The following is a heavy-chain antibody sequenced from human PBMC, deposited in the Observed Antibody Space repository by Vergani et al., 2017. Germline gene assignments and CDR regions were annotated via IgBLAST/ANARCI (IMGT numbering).Heavy chain of an antibody. CDR2: INPSGGST. CDR1: GYTFTSYY. CDR3: ARDKRGDSDNRIIYYYYYGMDV. D-gene: IGHD1-14*01. J-gene: IGHJ6*02. Sequence: QVQLVQSGAEVKKPGASVKVSCKASGYTFTSYYMHWVRQAPGQGLEWMGIINPSGGSTSYAQKFQGRVTMTRDTSTSTVYMGLSSLRSEDTAVYYCARDKRGDSDNRIIYYYYYGMDVWGQGTTVTVSS. V-gene: IGHV1-46*01.